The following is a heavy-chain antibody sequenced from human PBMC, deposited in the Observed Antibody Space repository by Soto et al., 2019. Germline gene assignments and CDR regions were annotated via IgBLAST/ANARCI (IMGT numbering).Heavy chain of an antibody. CDR3: ARLPDSSSDFDY. V-gene: IGHV4-39*01. D-gene: IGHD6-13*01. Sequence: QLQLQASVPGLLKPSETLSLTCTVSGGSISSSSHFWGWIRQPPGKGLAWIGTGSSSGINNYNPSIKRRVTMAVDRSKNQFFLRLNAATAADPAVYHCARLPDSSSDFDYWGQGILVTFSS. CDR1: GGSISSSSHF. CDR2: GSSSGIN. J-gene: IGHJ4*02.